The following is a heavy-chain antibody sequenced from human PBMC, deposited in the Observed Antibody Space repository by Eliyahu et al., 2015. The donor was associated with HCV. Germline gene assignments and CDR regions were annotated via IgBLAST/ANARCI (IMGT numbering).Heavy chain of an antibody. V-gene: IGHV4-59*01. J-gene: IGHJ2*01. CDR3: ASGVETGNFDL. CDR2: VYYSGST. Sequence: QVQLQESGPGLVKPSETLSLTCTVSGGSIXSYYWSWLRQPPGKGLEWIGYVYYSGSTSYNPSLKSRVTISVDTSKNQFSLKLSSVTTADTAVYYCASGVETGNFDLWGRGTLVTVSS. D-gene: IGHD5-24*01. CDR1: GGSIXSYY.